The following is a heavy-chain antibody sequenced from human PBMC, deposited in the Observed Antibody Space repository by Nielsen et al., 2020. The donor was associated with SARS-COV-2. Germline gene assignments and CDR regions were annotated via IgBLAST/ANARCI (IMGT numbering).Heavy chain of an antibody. J-gene: IGHJ4*02. V-gene: IGHV1-69*04. CDR3: ARQGGYYYGSGSYYHVDY. D-gene: IGHD3-10*01. CDR2: IIPILGIA. CDR1: GGTFSSYA. Sequence: SVKVSCKASGGTFSSYAISWVRQAPGQGLEWMGRIIPILGIANYAQKFQGRVTITADKSTSTAYMELSSLRSEDTAVYYCARQGGYYYGSGSYYHVDYWGQGTLVTVSS.